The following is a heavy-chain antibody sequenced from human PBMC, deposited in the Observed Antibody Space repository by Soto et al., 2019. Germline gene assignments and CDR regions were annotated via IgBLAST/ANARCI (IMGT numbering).Heavy chain of an antibody. Sequence: EVQLLESGGGLVQPGGSMRLSCAASGFNFNFYDMTWVRQAPGKGLEWVSSISSSGGSTYYAASVKGRFTISRDNSKNTMYLQMNSLRADDTAVYFCAKDVGSGPLIDWGQGILVTVSS. V-gene: IGHV3-23*01. CDR3: AKDVGSGPLID. CDR1: GFNFNFYD. J-gene: IGHJ1*01. D-gene: IGHD3-10*01. CDR2: ISSSGGST.